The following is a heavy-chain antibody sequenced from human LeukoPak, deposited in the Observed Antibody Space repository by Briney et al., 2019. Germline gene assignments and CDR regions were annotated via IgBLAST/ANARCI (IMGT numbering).Heavy chain of an antibody. J-gene: IGHJ6*03. CDR1: GGTFSSYA. CDR2: IIPIFGTA. Sequence: GASVKVSCKASGGTFSSYAISWVRQAPGQGLEWMGGIIPIFGTANYAQKFQGRVTITTDESTSAAYMELSSLRSEDTAVYYCARSARGSYYYYMDVWGKGTTVTVSS. D-gene: IGHD3-16*01. V-gene: IGHV1-69*05. CDR3: ARSARGSYYYYMDV.